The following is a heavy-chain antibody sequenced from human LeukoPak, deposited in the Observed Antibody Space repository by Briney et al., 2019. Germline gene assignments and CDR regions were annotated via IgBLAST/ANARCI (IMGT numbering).Heavy chain of an antibody. Sequence: SETLSLTCTVSGGSINNYYWGWIRQPPGKGLEWIGSIYYSGSTYYNPSLKSRVTISVDTSKNQFSLKLSSVTAADTAVYYCARLGYCSGGSCYSVFWFDPWGRGTLVTVSS. CDR3: ARLGYCSGGSCYSVFWFDP. J-gene: IGHJ5*02. V-gene: IGHV4-39*01. D-gene: IGHD2-15*01. CDR2: IYYSGST. CDR1: GGSINNYY.